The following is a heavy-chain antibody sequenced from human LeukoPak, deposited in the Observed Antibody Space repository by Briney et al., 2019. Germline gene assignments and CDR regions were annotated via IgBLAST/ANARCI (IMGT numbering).Heavy chain of an antibody. D-gene: IGHD1-26*01. V-gene: IGHV3-73*01. Sequence: GGSLRLSCSASGFTFSCSTIHWVRQASGRGLEWVGRIGTKAVNYAATYTESVKGRFTISRDDSKNTAYLQMNSLKPEDTAVYFCSGGGPRGTYFIDNWGQGTLISVSS. CDR1: GFTFSCST. CDR3: SGGGPRGTYFIDN. CDR2: IGTKAVNYAA. J-gene: IGHJ4*02.